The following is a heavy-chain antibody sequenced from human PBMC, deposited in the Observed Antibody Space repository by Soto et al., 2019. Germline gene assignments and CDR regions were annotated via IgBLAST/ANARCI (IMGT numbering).Heavy chain of an antibody. V-gene: IGHV1-18*01. CDR1: GYTFSRYG. J-gene: IGHJ6*02. CDR3: AKNGQPPYYYYGLDV. Sequence: QGQLVQSGGEVKKSGASVKVSCKASGYTFSRYGISWVRQAPGQGLEWMGWISGYNGDTNYAQKFQGRFTKTIDTSTPTAYMERRSLTSDDTAVYYCAKNGQPPYYYYGLDVWGQGTTVTVSS. CDR2: ISGYNGDT. D-gene: IGHD2-8*01.